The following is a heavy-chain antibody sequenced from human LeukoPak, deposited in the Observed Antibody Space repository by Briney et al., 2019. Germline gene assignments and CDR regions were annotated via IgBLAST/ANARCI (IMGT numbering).Heavy chain of an antibody. CDR3: ARDVSGWSYFDY. V-gene: IGHV1-18*01. CDR2: ISGYNGNK. Sequence: GGSVRVSCKASGYTFSSYGISWVRQAPGQGLEWMGWISGYNGNKNYAQKVKGRVTMPTDTSTSTAYMELRSLRSDDTAVYYCARDVSGWSYFDYWGQGTLVTVSS. J-gene: IGHJ4*02. CDR1: GYTFSSYG. D-gene: IGHD6-19*01.